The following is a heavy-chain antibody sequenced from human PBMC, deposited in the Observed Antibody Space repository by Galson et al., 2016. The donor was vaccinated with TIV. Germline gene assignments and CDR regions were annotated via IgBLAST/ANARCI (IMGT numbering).Heavy chain of an antibody. Sequence: SVKVSCKVSGYTLNALSIHWVRQAPGKGLEWMGGLDPEEAETFYAHMFQGRVTMTEDTSTDTAYMELINLRSEDTAVYYCVTADTSKSFYYYYYGMDVWVQGTTAIVSS. CDR2: LDPEEAET. D-gene: IGHD2-2*01. CDR1: GYTLNALS. J-gene: IGHJ6*02. V-gene: IGHV1-24*01. CDR3: VTADTSKSFYYYYYGMDV.